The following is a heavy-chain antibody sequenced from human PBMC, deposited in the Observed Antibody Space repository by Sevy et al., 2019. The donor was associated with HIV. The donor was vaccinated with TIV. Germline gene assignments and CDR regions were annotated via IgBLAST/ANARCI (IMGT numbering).Heavy chain of an antibody. Sequence: GGSLRLSCAASGFTFSNAWMSWVRQAPGKGLEWVGRIKSKTDGGTTDYAAPVKGRFTILRDDSKNTLYLQMNSLKTEDTAVYYCTTDMYYYDSSGYYMPEYFQHWGQGTLVTVSS. CDR2: IKSKTDGGTT. CDR3: TTDMYYYDSSGYYMPEYFQH. CDR1: GFTFSNAW. V-gene: IGHV3-15*01. D-gene: IGHD3-22*01. J-gene: IGHJ1*01.